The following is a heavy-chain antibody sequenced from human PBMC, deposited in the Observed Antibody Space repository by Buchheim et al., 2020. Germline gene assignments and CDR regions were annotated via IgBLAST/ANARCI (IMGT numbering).Heavy chain of an antibody. Sequence: QLRLQESGPGLVQPSETLSLTCTVSGGSVTSMSYYWGWIRQPPGKGLEWIGSIYYSGSTYYNPSLKSRVTISVDTSKNQFSLKLSSVTAADTAVYYCARHQYYDFWSGYYTTFYYYGMDVWGQGTT. CDR3: ARHQYYDFWSGYYTTFYYYGMDV. D-gene: IGHD3-3*01. CDR2: IYYSGST. J-gene: IGHJ6*02. V-gene: IGHV4-39*01. CDR1: GGSVTSMSYY.